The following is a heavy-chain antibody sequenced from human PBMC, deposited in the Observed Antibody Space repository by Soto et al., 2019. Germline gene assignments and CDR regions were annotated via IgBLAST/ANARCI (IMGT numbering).Heavy chain of an antibody. D-gene: IGHD4-17*01. CDR3: ARVAATTLGYYHGMDV. V-gene: IGHV4-30-4*01. Sequence: SETLSLTCTVSGGSISSGDYYRSWIRQPPGKGLVWIGYIYYSGSTYYNPSLKSRVTISVDTSKNQFSLKLSSVTAADTAVYYCARVAATTLGYYHGMDVWGQGTTVTVS. CDR1: GGSISSGDYY. CDR2: IYYSGST. J-gene: IGHJ6*02.